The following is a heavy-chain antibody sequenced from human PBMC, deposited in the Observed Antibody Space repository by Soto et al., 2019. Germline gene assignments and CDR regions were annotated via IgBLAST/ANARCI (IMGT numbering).Heavy chain of an antibody. CDR2: IHAGNGNT. D-gene: IGHD2-2*01. Sequence: QVQLVQSGPEMKKPGASVKLSCKASGYTFTTYSMHWVRQAPEQGLEWMGWIHAGNGNTEHSQKFQGRVTITRDTSASTAYLELGSLRSEDTAVYYCARAACSSTSCYNYYAYGMDVWGQGTAVTVS. CDR3: ARAACSSTSCYNYYAYGMDV. CDR1: GYTFTTYS. V-gene: IGHV1-3*01. J-gene: IGHJ6*02.